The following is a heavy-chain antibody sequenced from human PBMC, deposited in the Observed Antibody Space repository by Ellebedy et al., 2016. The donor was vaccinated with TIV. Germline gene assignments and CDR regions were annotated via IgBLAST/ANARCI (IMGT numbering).Heavy chain of an antibody. CDR2: IYHSGST. D-gene: IGHD2-21*02. Sequence: SETLSLXCAVSGGSISSSNWWSWVRQPPGKGLEWIGEIYHSGSTNYNPSLKSRVTISVDTSKNQFSLKLSSVTAADTAVYYCARGRLSGLTDYVTVLKTTNWFDPWGQGTLVTVSS. J-gene: IGHJ5*02. V-gene: IGHV4-4*02. CDR3: ARGRLSGLTDYVTVLKTTNWFDP. CDR1: GGSISSSNW.